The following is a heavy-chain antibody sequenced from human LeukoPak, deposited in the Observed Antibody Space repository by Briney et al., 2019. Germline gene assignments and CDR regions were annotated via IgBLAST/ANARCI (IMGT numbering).Heavy chain of an antibody. V-gene: IGHV1-69*05. J-gene: IGHJ5*02. CDR1: GGTFSSYA. D-gene: IGHD3-10*01. CDR2: IIPIFGTA. CDR3: AVRNYYGSGSYYNRLYNWFDP. Sequence: SVKLSCKASGGTFSSYAISWVRQAPGQGLEWMGGIIPIFGTANYAQKFQGRVTITTDESTSTAYMELSSLRSEDTAVYYCAVRNYYGSGSYYNRLYNWFDPWGQGTLVTVSS.